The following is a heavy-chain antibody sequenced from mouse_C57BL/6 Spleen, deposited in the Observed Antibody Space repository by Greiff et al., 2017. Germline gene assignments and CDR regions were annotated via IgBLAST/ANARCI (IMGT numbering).Heavy chain of an antibody. Sequence: DVQLVESGGGLVKPGGSLKLSCAASGFTFSSYAMSWVRQTPEKRLEWVATISDGGSYTYYPDNVKGRFTISRDNAKNNLYLQMSHLKSEDTAMYYCARDKNGGWGYFDYWGQGTTLTVSS. CDR1: GFTFSSYA. CDR2: ISDGGSYT. CDR3: ARDKNGGWGYFDY. J-gene: IGHJ2*01. V-gene: IGHV5-4*01.